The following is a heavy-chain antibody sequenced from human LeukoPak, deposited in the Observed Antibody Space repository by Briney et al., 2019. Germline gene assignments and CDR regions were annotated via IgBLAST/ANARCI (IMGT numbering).Heavy chain of an antibody. CDR2: INWNGGST. CDR1: GFTFSSYS. CDR3: ARIFYGDYGIDY. D-gene: IGHD4-17*01. V-gene: IGHV3-20*04. Sequence: PGGSLRLSCAASGFTFSSYSMNWVRQAPGKGLEWVSGINWNGGSTGYADSVEGRFTISRDNAKNSLYLQMNSLRAEDTALYYCARIFYGDYGIDYWGQGTLVTVSS. J-gene: IGHJ4*02.